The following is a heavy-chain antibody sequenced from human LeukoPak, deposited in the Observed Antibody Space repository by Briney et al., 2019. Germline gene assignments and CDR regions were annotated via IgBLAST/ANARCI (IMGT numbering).Heavy chain of an antibody. Sequence: SETLSLTCTVSGYSISSGYYWGWIRQPPGKGLEWIGSIYHSGSTYYNPSLKSRVTISVDTSKNQFSLKLSSVTAADTAVYYCARTLQVTRGDYWGQGTLVTVSS. CDR1: GYSISSGYY. D-gene: IGHD2-21*02. V-gene: IGHV4-38-2*02. CDR2: IYHSGST. J-gene: IGHJ4*02. CDR3: ARTLQVTRGDY.